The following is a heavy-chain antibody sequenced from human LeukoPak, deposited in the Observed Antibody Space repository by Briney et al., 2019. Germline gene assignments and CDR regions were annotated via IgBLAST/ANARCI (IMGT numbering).Heavy chain of an antibody. CDR1: GYSISSGYY. CDR2: INHSGST. V-gene: IGHV4-38-2*02. D-gene: IGHD3-22*01. CDR3: ARGGYYYDSRSSGWFDP. J-gene: IGHJ5*02. Sequence: SETLSLTCTVSGYSISSGYYWGWIRQPPGKGLEWIGEINHSGSTNYNPSLKSRVTISVDTSKNQFSLKLSSVTAADTAVYYCARGGYYYDSRSSGWFDPWGQGTLVTVSS.